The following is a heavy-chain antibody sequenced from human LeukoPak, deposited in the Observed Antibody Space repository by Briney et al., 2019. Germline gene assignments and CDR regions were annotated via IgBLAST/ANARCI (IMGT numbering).Heavy chain of an antibody. CDR3: ARESGDSYDYYFDY. CDR2: INPNSGGT. V-gene: IGHV1-2*02. J-gene: IGHJ4*02. Sequence: ASVKVSCRASGYTFTGYYMRWVRQAPGQGLEWMGWINPNSGGTNYAQKFQGRVTMTRDTSISTAYMELSRLRSDDTAVYYCARESGDSYDYYFDYWGQGTLVTVSS. D-gene: IGHD5-18*01. CDR1: GYTFTGYY.